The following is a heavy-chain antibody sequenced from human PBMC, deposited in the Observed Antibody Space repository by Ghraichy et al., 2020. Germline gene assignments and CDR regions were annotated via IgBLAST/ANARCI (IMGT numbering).Heavy chain of an antibody. V-gene: IGHV4-34*01. D-gene: IGHD3-22*01. CDR1: GGSFSGYY. J-gene: IGHJ4*02. CDR2: INESGAT. CDR3: ASSRYYDTSGYYWKYYLDN. Sequence: SQTHSLTCRVHGGSFSGYYWSWIRQSPGKGLEWIGEINESGATNYNPSLKSRVTISIDTSNNQFSLKLNSVTAADTAVYYCASSRYYDTSGYYWKYYLDNWGQGTLVTVSS.